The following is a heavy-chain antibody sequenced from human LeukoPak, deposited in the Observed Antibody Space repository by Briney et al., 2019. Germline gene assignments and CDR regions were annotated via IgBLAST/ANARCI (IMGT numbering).Heavy chain of an antibody. Sequence: PGGSLRLSCAASGFTFSSYAMHWVRQAPGKGLEWVAVISYDGSNKYYADSVKGRFTISRDNAKNSLYLQMNSLRAEDTAVYYCARGYLGLWFGELSSLDAFDIWGQGTMVTVSS. CDR2: ISYDGSNK. CDR1: GFTFSSYA. V-gene: IGHV3-30-3*01. D-gene: IGHD3-10*01. CDR3: ARGYLGLWFGELSSLDAFDI. J-gene: IGHJ3*02.